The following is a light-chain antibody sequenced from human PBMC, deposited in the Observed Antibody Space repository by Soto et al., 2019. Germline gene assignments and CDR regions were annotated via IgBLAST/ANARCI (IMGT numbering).Light chain of an antibody. CDR3: QQYGSSPS. CDR2: GAS. J-gene: IGKJ4*01. CDR1: QSVSSSY. Sequence: EIVLTQSPGTLSLSPGERATLSCRASQSVSSSYLAGYQQKPGQAPRLLNYGASSRATGIPDRFSGSCSGTDFTLIISRLEPEDFAVYYCQQYGSSPSFGGGTKVEIK. V-gene: IGKV3-20*01.